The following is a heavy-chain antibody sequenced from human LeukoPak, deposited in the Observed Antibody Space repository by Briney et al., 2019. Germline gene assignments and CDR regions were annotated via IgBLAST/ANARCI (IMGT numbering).Heavy chain of an antibody. J-gene: IGHJ4*02. CDR2: IYNSGDT. CDR1: GASIGSDS. CDR3: ARLSPSSIAVAGTPPDY. Sequence: SETLSLTCSVSGASIGSDSWSWIRQPPGKGLEWIGYIYNSGDTNYNPSLTSRVTMSADTSKNQISLKLGSVTAADTAMYYCARLSPSSIAVAGTPPDYWGQGTLVTVSS. D-gene: IGHD6-19*01. V-gene: IGHV4-59*08.